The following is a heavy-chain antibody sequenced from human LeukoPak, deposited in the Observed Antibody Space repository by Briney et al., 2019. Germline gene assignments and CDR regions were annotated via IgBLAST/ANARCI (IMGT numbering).Heavy chain of an antibody. D-gene: IGHD6-13*01. J-gene: IGHJ4*02. V-gene: IGHV3-7*01. CDR1: GFSVSSYW. CDR2: TNQEGSEK. Sequence: GGSLRLSCAASGFSVSSYWMSWVRQAPGKGLEWVANTNQEGSEKYYVDSVKGRFTISKDNAKNSLYLQMNSLRAEDTAVYYCAKGSSSWYLGYYFDYWGQGTLVTVSS. CDR3: AKGSSSWYLGYYFDY.